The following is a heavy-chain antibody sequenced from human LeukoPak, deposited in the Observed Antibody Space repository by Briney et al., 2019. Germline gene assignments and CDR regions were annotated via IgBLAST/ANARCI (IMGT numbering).Heavy chain of an antibody. CDR2: ISSSGSTK. CDR3: ARDGHAYGRGSPHY. V-gene: IGHV3-11*01. CDR1: GFTFSDYY. J-gene: IGHJ4*02. Sequence: GGSLRLSCAAPGFTFSDYYVSWIRQAPGKGLEWVSYISSSGSTKYYADSVKGRFTISRDNAKNSYLQMNSLRAEDTAVYYCARDGHAYGRGSPHYWGQGTLVTVSS. D-gene: IGHD3-10*01.